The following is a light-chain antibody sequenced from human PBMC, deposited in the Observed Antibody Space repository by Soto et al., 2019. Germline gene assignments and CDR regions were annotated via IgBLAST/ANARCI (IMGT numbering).Light chain of an antibody. CDR3: QHYGGSPT. Sequence: EIVLTQSPGTLSLSPGERATLSCRASQSISTNYLAWYQQKLGQAPRLIIYGASSRLTGIPDRSSGSGSGADFTLAISRLEPEEFAVYYCQHYGGSPTFGQGTKLEIK. J-gene: IGKJ2*01. CDR2: GAS. CDR1: QSISTNY. V-gene: IGKV3-20*01.